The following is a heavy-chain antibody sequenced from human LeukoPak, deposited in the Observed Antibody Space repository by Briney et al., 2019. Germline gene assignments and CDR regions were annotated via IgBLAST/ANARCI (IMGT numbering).Heavy chain of an antibody. J-gene: IGHJ4*02. V-gene: IGHV3-30-3*01. CDR3: ARDGTGYCSGGNCFDY. CDR1: GFTFSSYA. Sequence: GGSLRLSCVASGFTFSSYAMHWVRQAPGKGLEWVAVMSYDGSKKYYADSVKGRFTISRDNSENTLYLQMNSLTAEDTAVYYCARDGTGYCSGGNCFDYWGQGTLVTVSS. CDR2: MSYDGSKK. D-gene: IGHD2-15*01.